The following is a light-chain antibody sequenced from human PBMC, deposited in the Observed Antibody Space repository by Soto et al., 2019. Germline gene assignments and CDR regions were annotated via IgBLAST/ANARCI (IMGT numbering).Light chain of an antibody. CDR1: QSVSSSY. CDR2: AAS. V-gene: IGKV3D-20*02. CDR3: QQRRSWPRA. J-gene: IGKJ1*01. Sequence: EILFTQSPGTLSFPPGEGATLSCRASQSVSSSYLAWYQQKPGQAPRLLIYAASSRATGVPDRFSGSVSGTDFTLTISRLEPEDFAVYYCQQRRSWPRAFGQGTKVDVK.